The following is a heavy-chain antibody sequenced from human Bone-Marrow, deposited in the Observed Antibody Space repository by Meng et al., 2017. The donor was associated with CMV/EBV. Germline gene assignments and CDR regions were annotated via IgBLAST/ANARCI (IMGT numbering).Heavy chain of an antibody. CDR1: GYTFTSYG. CDR3: ARARSSSRSGGFDY. D-gene: IGHD6-13*01. Sequence: ASVKVSCKASGYTFTSYGISWVRQAPGQGLEWMGWISAYNGNTNYAQKLQGRVTTTTDTSTSTAYMELRSLRSDDTAVYYCARARSSSRSGGFDYWGQGTLVTVSS. CDR2: ISAYNGNT. V-gene: IGHV1-18*01. J-gene: IGHJ4*02.